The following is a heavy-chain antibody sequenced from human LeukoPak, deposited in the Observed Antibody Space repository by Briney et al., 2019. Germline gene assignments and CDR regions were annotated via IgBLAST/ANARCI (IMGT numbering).Heavy chain of an antibody. Sequence: ASVKVSCKASGYTFSSYGISWMRLAPGQGLEWMGWISAYNGKTNYAQNLQDRVTMTTDTSTSTAYMELRSLRSDDTAVYYCARTSRDSSGYYVFWGQGTLVTVSS. CDR3: ARTSRDSSGYYVF. CDR1: GYTFSSYG. D-gene: IGHD3-22*01. J-gene: IGHJ4*02. V-gene: IGHV1-18*01. CDR2: ISAYNGKT.